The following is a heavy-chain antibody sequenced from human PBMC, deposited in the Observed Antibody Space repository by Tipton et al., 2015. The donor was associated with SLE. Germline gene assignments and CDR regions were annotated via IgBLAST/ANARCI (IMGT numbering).Heavy chain of an antibody. CDR2: IADTGSP. D-gene: IGHD4-23*01. CDR3: ARGPFPRWPPGAC. CDR1: GGSFSGYY. Sequence: TLSLTCAVYGGSFSGYYWTWIRQPPGQGLEWIGEIADTGSPNYNPSLKSRVTISLDTSKSQFSLILNSLTAADTAVCYCARGPFPRWPPGACWGQGTLVIVSA. V-gene: IGHV4-34*01. J-gene: IGHJ4*02.